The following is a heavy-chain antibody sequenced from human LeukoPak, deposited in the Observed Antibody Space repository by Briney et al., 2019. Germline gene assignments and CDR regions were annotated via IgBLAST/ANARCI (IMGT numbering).Heavy chain of an antibody. CDR1: GFTFSNAW. D-gene: IGHD3-22*01. J-gene: IGHJ4*02. CDR3: TTHNDYYDSSGYVY. CDR2: IKSKTDGGTT. V-gene: IGHV3-15*01. Sequence: KPGGSLRLSCAASGFTFSNAWMSWVRQAPGKGLEWVGRIKSKTDGGTTDYAAPVKGRFTTSRDDSKNTLYLQMNSLKTEDTAVYYCTTHNDYYDSSGYVYWGQGTLVTVSS.